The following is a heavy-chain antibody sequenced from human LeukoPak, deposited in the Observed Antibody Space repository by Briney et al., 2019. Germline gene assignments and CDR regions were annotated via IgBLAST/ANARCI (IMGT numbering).Heavy chain of an antibody. D-gene: IGHD4-17*01. V-gene: IGHV3-21*01. J-gene: IGHJ4*02. CDR1: GFTFSSYS. CDR3: ARDATVTTPYFDY. CDR2: ISSSSSYI. Sequence: SGGSLRLSCAASGFTFSSYSMNWVRQAPGKRLEWVSSISSSSSYIYYADSVKGRFTVSRDNAKNSLYLQMNSLRAEDTAVYYCARDATVTTPYFDYWGQGTLVTVSS.